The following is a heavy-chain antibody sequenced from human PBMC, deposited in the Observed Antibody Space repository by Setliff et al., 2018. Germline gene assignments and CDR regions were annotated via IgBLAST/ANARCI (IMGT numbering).Heavy chain of an antibody. V-gene: IGHV1-18*01. CDR2: INNYNFNT. Sequence: ASVKVSCKSSGFTFTDYGITLVRQVPGQGLEWMGWINNYNFNTQYAQKFQGRVTVTTDTSTTTAYMELRRLRSDDTAIYFCARINFYVSSGYYYAPELWGQGTTVTVSS. CDR1: GFTFTDYG. D-gene: IGHD3-22*01. CDR3: ARINFYVSSGYYYAPEL. J-gene: IGHJ4*02.